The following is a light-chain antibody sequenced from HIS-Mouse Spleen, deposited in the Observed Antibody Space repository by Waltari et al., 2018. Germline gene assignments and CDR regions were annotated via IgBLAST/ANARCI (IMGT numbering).Light chain of an antibody. CDR3: QSADSSGTYV. V-gene: IGLV3-25*03. CDR2: NDS. CDR1: ALPKQY. Sequence: YELTQPPAVSVSPGQTARISRAGAALPKQYAFWYQQKPGQAPVLVIYNDSERPSGIPERFSGSTSGTTVTLTISGVQAEDEADYYCQSADSSGTYVFGTGTKVTVL. J-gene: IGLJ1*01.